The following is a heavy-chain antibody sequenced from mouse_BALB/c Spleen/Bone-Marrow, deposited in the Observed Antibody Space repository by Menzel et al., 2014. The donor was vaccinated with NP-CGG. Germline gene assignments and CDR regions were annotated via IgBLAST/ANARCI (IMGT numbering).Heavy chain of an antibody. CDR2: IDPFNGDT. V-gene: IGHV1S135*01. J-gene: IGHJ3*01. CDR3: ARRVITTGPGFAY. D-gene: IGHD2-4*01. Sequence: EVQLQQSGPELMKPGASVKISCKASGCSFTSYYTHWVKQSHGKSLEWIGYIDPFNGDTNYNQKFKGKATLTVDKSSSTAYMHLSSLTSEDSAVYYCARRVITTGPGFAYWGQGTLVTVSA. CDR1: GCSFTSYY.